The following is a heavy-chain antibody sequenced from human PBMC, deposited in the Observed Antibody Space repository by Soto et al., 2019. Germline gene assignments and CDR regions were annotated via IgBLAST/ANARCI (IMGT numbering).Heavy chain of an antibody. D-gene: IGHD3-22*01. CDR3: ARAGGYYDSSGYYYVHSHASRSLYGMDV. J-gene: IGHJ6*01. CDR1: GASVSGYY. Sequence: PSETLLLTCAVYGASVSGYYWSWIRQPPGTGLEWIGGINHRGSTNYSPSLKSRVTISVDTSKKQFSLKLSSVTAADTAVYYCARAGGYYDSSGYYYVHSHASRSLYGMDVWGQGTTVTVSS. CDR2: INHRGST. V-gene: IGHV4-34*01.